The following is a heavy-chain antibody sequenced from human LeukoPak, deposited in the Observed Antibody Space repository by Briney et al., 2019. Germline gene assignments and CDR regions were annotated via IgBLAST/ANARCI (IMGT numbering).Heavy chain of an antibody. D-gene: IGHD3-10*01. J-gene: IGHJ4*02. V-gene: IGHV3-30*04. CDR1: GFTFSTYA. Sequence: GGSLRLSCAASGFTFSTYAMHWVRQAPGKGPEWVAFISYVGSRKYYADSVKGRGTISRDNFKNTLYLQMNSLRTDDTAVYYCASGEVAGEDYWGQGTLVTVSS. CDR3: ASGEVAGEDY. CDR2: ISYVGSRK.